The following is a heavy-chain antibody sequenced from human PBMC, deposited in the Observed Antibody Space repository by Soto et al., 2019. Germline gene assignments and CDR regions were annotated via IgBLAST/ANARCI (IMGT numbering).Heavy chain of an antibody. J-gene: IGHJ1*01. Sequence: EVQVLESGGGLVQPGGSLRLSCAASGCTIRNYAMSWVRQAPGKALEWVAGISGTTDRTYYRDSVEGRFTIFKDTSKNTLYLEMNSLRAEDTALYRCEGSWTWGQGTLVTVSS. D-gene: IGHD5-12*01. CDR3: EGSWT. V-gene: IGHV3-23*02. CDR1: GCTIRNYA. CDR2: ISGTTDRT.